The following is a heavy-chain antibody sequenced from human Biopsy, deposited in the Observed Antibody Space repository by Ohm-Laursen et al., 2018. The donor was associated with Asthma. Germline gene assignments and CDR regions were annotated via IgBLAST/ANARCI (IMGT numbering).Heavy chain of an antibody. V-gene: IGHV3-30-3*01. CDR1: RFTYE. Sequence: RLSCAASRFTYEMHWVRQAPGKGLEWVAVISYDGSSIYYADPVKGRFTISRDNSKNTLSLQMNSLTAEDTAVYYCAREGVAGTHIEDWGQGTLVTVSS. J-gene: IGHJ4*02. CDR2: ISYDGSSI. CDR3: AREGVAGTHIED. D-gene: IGHD6-19*01.